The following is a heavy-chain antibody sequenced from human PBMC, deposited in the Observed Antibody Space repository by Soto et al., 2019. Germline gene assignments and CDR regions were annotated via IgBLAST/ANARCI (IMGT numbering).Heavy chain of an antibody. V-gene: IGHV1-2*04. Sequence: ASVKVSCKASGYTFTDNYMHWVRQAPGQGLEWMGWISPNSGGTNYAQKFRDWVTMTRDTSISTVHMELGRLKSDDTAVYYCAREGRSPAYFFDYWGQGTLVTVSS. CDR1: GYTFTDNY. CDR2: ISPNSGGT. J-gene: IGHJ4*02. CDR3: AREGRSPAYFFDY.